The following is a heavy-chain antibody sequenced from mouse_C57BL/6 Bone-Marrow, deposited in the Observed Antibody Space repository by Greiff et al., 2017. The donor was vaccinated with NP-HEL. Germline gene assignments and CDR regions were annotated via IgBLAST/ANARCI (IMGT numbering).Heavy chain of an antibody. D-gene: IGHD5-1*01. V-gene: IGHV1-7*01. Sequence: QVQLKQSGAELAKPGASVKLSCKASGYTFTSYWMHWVKQRPGQGLEWIGYINPSSGYTKYNQKFKDKATLTADKSSSTAYTQLSSLTDEDAAVEYCARGITYARGYFDVWGTGTTVTVSS. CDR3: ARGITYARGYFDV. CDR2: INPSSGYT. CDR1: GYTFTSYW. J-gene: IGHJ1*03.